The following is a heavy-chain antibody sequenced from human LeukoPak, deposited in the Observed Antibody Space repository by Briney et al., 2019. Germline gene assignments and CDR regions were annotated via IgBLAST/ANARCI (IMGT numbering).Heavy chain of an antibody. J-gene: IGHJ4*02. D-gene: IGHD2-2*01. V-gene: IGHV5-51*01. CDR3: ARVGYCSSTSCWHFDY. Sequence: GESLKISCKGSGYSFTSYWIGWVRQMPGKGLEWMGIIYPGDSDTRYSPSFQGQVTISADKSISTAYLQWSSLKASDTAMYYCARVGYCSSTSCWHFDYWGQGTLVTVSS. CDR1: GYSFTSYW. CDR2: IYPGDSDT.